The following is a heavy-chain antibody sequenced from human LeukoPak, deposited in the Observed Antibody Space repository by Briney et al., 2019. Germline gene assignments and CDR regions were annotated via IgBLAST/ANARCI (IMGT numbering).Heavy chain of an antibody. Sequence: GGSLRLSCAASGFTFSSYWMSWVRQAPGKGLEWVANIKQDGSEKYYVDSVKGRFTISGDNAKNSLYLQMNSLRAEDTAVYYCARVYSSSYRKLFDPWGQGTLVTVSS. J-gene: IGHJ5*02. V-gene: IGHV3-7*01. D-gene: IGHD6-13*01. CDR2: IKQDGSEK. CDR1: GFTFSSYW. CDR3: ARVYSSSYRKLFDP.